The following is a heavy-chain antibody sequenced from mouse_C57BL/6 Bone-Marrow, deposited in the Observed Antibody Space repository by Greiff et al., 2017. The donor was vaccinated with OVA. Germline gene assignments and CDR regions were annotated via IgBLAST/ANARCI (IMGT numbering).Heavy chain of an antibody. V-gene: IGHV2-9-1*01. Sequence: VMLVESGPGLVAPAQSLSLTCTASGYTLTTYAISWVRQRPGQGLEWLGVIWTGGGKNYNSALISRLSTSKDNSKSQVFLKMNSLLTDDTARYSFAIDGLRLYYGDWGQGTTLTVAS. CDR1: GYTLTTYA. J-gene: IGHJ2*01. D-gene: IGHD1-2*01. CDR2: IWTGGGK. CDR3: AIDGLRLYYGD.